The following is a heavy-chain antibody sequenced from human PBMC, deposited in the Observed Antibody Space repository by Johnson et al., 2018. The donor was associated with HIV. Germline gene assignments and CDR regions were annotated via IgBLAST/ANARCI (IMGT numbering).Heavy chain of an antibody. CDR3: ARGDDSSAWGAFDI. V-gene: IGHV3-74*02. Sequence: VQLVESGGGVVQPGRSLRLSCAASGFTFSSYWMHWVRQAPGKGLVWVSRINSDGSSTSYADSVTGRFTISRDNAKNTLYLQMNSLRAEDTAVYYCARGDDSSAWGAFDIWGQGTMVTFSS. CDR2: INSDGSST. D-gene: IGHD3-22*01. CDR1: GFTFSSYW. J-gene: IGHJ3*02.